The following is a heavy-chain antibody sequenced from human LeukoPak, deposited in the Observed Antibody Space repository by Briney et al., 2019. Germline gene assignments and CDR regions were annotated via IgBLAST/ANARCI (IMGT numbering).Heavy chain of an antibody. J-gene: IGHJ4*02. CDR3: ASDEVGESTGD. V-gene: IGHV3-30-3*01. Sequence: PGWSLRLSCAASGFTFSSYAMHWVRQAPGKGLEWVAVISYDGSNKYYADSVKGRFTISRDNSKNTLYLQVNSLRAEDTAVYYYASDEVGESTGDCGRGQLATVSS. CDR1: GFTFSSYA. D-gene: IGHD3-10*01. CDR2: ISYDGSNK.